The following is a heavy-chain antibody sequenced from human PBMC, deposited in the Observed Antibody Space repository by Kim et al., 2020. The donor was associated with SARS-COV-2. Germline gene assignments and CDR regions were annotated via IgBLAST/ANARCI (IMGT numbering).Heavy chain of an antibody. J-gene: IGHJ4*02. Sequence: VSVRSRITINPDTSKNQFSLQLNTVTPEDTAVYYCARERDYGGNSADFDYWGQGTLVTVSS. V-gene: IGHV6-1*01. D-gene: IGHD4-17*01. CDR3: ARERDYGGNSADFDY.